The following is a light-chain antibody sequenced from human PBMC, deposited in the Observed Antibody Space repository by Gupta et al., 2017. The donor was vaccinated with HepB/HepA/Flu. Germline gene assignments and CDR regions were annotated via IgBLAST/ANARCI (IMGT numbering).Light chain of an antibody. CDR2: DAA. CDR3: QQRSNSPST. V-gene: IGKV3-11*01. Sequence: IVLTPSPATLSLSPGERATLSCRASQSVSSYVAWYQQKPGQAPRLLIYDAANRATGIPARFSGSGSGTDFTLTISRLEPEDVAVYYCQQRSNSPSTFGQGTKVEIK. J-gene: IGKJ1*01. CDR1: QSVSSY.